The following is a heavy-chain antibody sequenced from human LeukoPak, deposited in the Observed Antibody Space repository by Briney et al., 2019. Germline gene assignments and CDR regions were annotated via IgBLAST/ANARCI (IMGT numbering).Heavy chain of an antibody. CDR1: GGSISSSSYY. J-gene: IGHJ4*02. D-gene: IGHD6-13*01. Sequence: PSETLSLTCTVSGGSISSSSYYWGWIRQPPGKGLEWIGSIYYSGSTYYNPSLKSRVTISVDTSKNQFSLKLSSVTAADTAVYYCARQTNTAAGTVTGPLHWGQGTLVTVSS. V-gene: IGHV4-39*01. CDR2: IYYSGST. CDR3: ARQTNTAAGTVTGPLH.